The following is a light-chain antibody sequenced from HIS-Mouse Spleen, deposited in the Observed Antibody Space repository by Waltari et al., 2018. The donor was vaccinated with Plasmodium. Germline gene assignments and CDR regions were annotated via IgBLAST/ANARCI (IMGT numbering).Light chain of an antibody. CDR2: EVS. CDR3: CSYAGSYTLV. V-gene: IGLV2-11*01. Sequence: QSALTQPRSVSGSPGQSVTISCTGTSSDVGGYNYVSWYQQPPGKAPKLMFYEVSKRPSGVPVRFSGSKSGNTASLTISGLQAEDEADYYCCSYAGSYTLVFGGGTKLTVL. CDR1: SSDVGGYNY. J-gene: IGLJ3*02.